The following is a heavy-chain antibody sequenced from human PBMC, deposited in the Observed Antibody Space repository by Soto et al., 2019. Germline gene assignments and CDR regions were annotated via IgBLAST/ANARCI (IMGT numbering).Heavy chain of an antibody. J-gene: IGHJ6*02. CDR2: IIPIFGTA. V-gene: IGHV1-69*01. D-gene: IGHD2-8*01. CDR3: ARRPLMVYAIARPENYYGMDV. Sequence: QVPLVQSGAEVKKPGSSVKVSCKASGGTFSSYAISWVRQAPGQGLEWMGGIIPIFGTANYAQKFQGRVTITADESTSTAYMELSSLRSEDTAVYYCARRPLMVYAIARPENYYGMDVWGQGTTVTVSS. CDR1: GGTFSSYA.